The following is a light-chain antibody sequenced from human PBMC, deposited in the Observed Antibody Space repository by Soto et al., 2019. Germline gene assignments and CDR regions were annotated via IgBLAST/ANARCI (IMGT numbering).Light chain of an antibody. CDR2: DAS. CDR3: QQRSNGPPLT. CDR1: QSVSSY. Sequence: EIVLTQSPATLSLSPGARATLSCRASQSVSSYLAWYQQKPGQAPRLLIYDASNRATGIPARFSGSGSGTDFTLTISSLEPEDFAVYYCQQRSNGPPLTFGGGTKVDIK. V-gene: IGKV3-11*01. J-gene: IGKJ4*01.